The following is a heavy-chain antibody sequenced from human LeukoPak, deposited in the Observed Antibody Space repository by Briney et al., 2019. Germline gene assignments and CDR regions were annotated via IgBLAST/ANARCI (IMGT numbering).Heavy chain of an antibody. CDR2: ISYDGSNK. J-gene: IGHJ4*02. Sequence: GGSLRLSCAASGFTFSSYGMHWVRQAPGKGLEWVAVISYDGSNKYYADSVKGRFTISRDNSKNTLYLQMNSLRAEDTAVYYCAKGRYDILTGGIDYWGQGTLVTVPS. CDR3: AKGRYDILTGGIDY. V-gene: IGHV3-30*18. CDR1: GFTFSSYG. D-gene: IGHD3-9*01.